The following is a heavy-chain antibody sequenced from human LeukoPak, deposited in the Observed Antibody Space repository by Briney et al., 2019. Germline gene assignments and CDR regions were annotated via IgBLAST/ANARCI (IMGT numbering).Heavy chain of an antibody. Sequence: PGGSLRLSCAASGFTLSSYAMSWVRQAPGEGLEWVSAIIGSGGSTYYADAVKGRFNISRDNSKNVLYLRTNSLTGDDTAIYDSAKDRPNCHENSGRYYRRDCDSWGQGTLVTVSS. CDR1: GFTLSSYA. CDR2: IIGSGGST. D-gene: IGHD3-22*01. J-gene: IGHJ5*01. V-gene: IGHV3-23*01. CDR3: AKDRPNCHENSGRYYRRDCDS.